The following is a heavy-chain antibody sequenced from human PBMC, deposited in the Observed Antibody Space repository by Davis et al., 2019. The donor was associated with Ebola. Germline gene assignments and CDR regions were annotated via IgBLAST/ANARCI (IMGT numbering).Heavy chain of an antibody. V-gene: IGHV4-4*02. CDR1: GGPMSGSNW. J-gene: IGHJ4*02. CDR3: ARSTVVTPLDYFDY. Sequence: PSETLSLTCSVSGGPMSGSNWWSWVRQPPGEGLEWIGEIYHSGSTNYNSSLKSRVTISVDKSKNQFSLNLTSVTAADTAVYYCARSTVVTPLDYFDYWGQGIPVTVSS. D-gene: IGHD4-23*01. CDR2: IYHSGST.